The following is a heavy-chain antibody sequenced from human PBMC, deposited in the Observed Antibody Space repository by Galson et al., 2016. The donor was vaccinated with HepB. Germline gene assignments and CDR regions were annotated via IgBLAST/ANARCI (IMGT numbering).Heavy chain of an antibody. J-gene: IGHJ6*04. Sequence: SLRLSCAASGFTLSSSAMTWVRQAPGKGLEWVSAISAGGTFTYYADSVKGRFTISRDSSKNTLFLQMNSLRADDTAVYYCGKDYPTVTGHYFSHMDVWGKGTTVTVSS. CDR1: GFTLSSSA. CDR3: GKDYPTVTGHYFSHMDV. CDR2: ISAGGTFT. D-gene: IGHD4-17*01. V-gene: IGHV3-23*01.